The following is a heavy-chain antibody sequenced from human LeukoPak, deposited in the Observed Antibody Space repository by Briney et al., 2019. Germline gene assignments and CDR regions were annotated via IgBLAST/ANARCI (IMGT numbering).Heavy chain of an antibody. CDR1: GYTFTGYY. CDR2: INPNSGGT. CDR3: ARVVHSTVAGPTRAYNWFDP. D-gene: IGHD6-19*01. V-gene: IGHV1-2*02. J-gene: IGHJ5*02. Sequence: ASVKVSCKASGYTFTGYYMHWVRQAPGQGLEWMGWINPNSGGTNYAQKFQGRVTMTRDTSISTAYMELSRLRSDDTAVYYCARVVHSTVAGPTRAYNWFDPWGQGTLVTVSS.